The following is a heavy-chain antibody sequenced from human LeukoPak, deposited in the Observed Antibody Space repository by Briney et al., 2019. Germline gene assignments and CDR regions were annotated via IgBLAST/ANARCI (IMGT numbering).Heavy chain of an antibody. Sequence: ASVKVSCKVSGYTLTELSMHWVRQAPGKGLEWMGGFDPEDGETIYAQKFQGRVTMTGDTSTDTAYMELSSLRSEDTAVYYCATTDYGDYEPYFQHWGQGTLVTVSS. CDR3: ATTDYGDYEPYFQH. V-gene: IGHV1-24*01. CDR2: FDPEDGET. D-gene: IGHD4-17*01. CDR1: GYTLTELS. J-gene: IGHJ1*01.